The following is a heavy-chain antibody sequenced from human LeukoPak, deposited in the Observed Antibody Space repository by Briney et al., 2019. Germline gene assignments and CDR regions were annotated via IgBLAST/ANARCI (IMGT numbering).Heavy chain of an antibody. CDR3: AKAEKKGSRRPFNY. J-gene: IGHJ4*02. D-gene: IGHD2-15*01. CDR2: ISGSGGST. CDR1: GFTFSSYA. Sequence: PGGSLRLSCAASGFTFSSYAMSWVRQAPGKGLQWVSGISGSGGSTYYADSVKGRFTISRDNSMNTLFLQMSSLRAEDTAVYYCAKAEKKGSRRPFNYWGQGSLLTVSS. V-gene: IGHV3-23*01.